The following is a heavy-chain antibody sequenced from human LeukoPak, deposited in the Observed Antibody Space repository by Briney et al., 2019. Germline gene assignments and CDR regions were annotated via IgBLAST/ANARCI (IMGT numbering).Heavy chain of an antibody. J-gene: IGHJ4*02. V-gene: IGHV3-23*01. Sequence: GGSLRLSCVASGFTFTSYAMNWVRQPPGKGLEWVSGVYDSDAKTVYADSVKGRFIISRDNPKNTLHLQMNNLRVEDTAVYYCAKAGVLGWYYDFWGQGTLVTVSS. CDR2: VYDSDAKT. D-gene: IGHD6-19*01. CDR3: AKAGVLGWYYDF. CDR1: GFTFTSYA.